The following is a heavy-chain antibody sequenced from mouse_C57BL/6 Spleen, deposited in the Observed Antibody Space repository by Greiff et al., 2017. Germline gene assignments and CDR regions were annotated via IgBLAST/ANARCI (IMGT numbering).Heavy chain of an antibody. V-gene: IGHV1-15*01. CDR3: TSIGGTWLAY. D-gene: IGHD2-14*01. J-gene: IGHJ3*01. CDR1: GYTFTDYE. CDR2: IDPETGGT. Sequence: VKLMESGAELVRPGASVTLSCKASGYTFTDYEMPWVKQTPVHGLEWIGAIDPETGGTAYNQKFKGKAILTADKSSSTAYMELRSLTSEDSAVYYCTSIGGTWLAYWGQGTLVTVSA.